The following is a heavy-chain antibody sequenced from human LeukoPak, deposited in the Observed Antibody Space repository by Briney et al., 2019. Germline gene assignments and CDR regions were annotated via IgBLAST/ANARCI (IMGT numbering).Heavy chain of an antibody. Sequence: SETLSLTCTVSYDSVSNYYWSWIRQTPEKGLEWIGEINHSGSTNYNPSLKSRVTISVDTSKNQFSLKLCSVTAADTAVYYCARGQGDGYLDYWGQGTLVTVSS. D-gene: IGHD5-24*01. J-gene: IGHJ4*02. CDR3: ARGQGDGYLDY. CDR2: INHSGST. CDR1: YDSVSNYY. V-gene: IGHV4-34*01.